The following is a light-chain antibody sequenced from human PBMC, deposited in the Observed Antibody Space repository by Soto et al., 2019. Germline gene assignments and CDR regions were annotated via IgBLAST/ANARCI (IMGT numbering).Light chain of an antibody. CDR1: SSNIGTSS. J-gene: IGLJ1*01. V-gene: IGLV1-44*01. CDR2: TTN. Sequence: QSVLAQPHSASGTPGQRVTISCSGSSSNIGTSSVHWFQQLPGTAPKLLISTTNQRPSGVPERFSGSKSGTSASLAISGLQSEXXXXXXXAAWDDSLNGHVFGTGTKVTVL. CDR3: AAWDDSLNGHV.